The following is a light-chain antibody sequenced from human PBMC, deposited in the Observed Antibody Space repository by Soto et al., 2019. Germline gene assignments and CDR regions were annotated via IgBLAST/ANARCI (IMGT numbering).Light chain of an antibody. J-gene: IGKJ4*01. CDR1: QNIRINY. CDR3: QQYGYEPLT. CDR2: GSS. Sequence: TQSTCTLSLSPRQRATLSCRASQNIRINYVAWYQQKPGQAPRLLIFGSSSTATGIPDRFSASGSGTDFSLTISRLEPEDFGVYYCQQYGYEPLTFGGGTKVDIK. V-gene: IGKV3-20*01.